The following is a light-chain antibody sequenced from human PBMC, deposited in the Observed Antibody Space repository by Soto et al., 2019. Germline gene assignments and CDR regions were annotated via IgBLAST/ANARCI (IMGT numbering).Light chain of an antibody. CDR1: QSFGNY. J-gene: IGKJ2*01. CDR3: QQTYTIPWT. CDR2: SAT. Sequence: DIQMTQSPSSVSASVGDRVTITCRTSQSFGNYLAWYQHRPGKAPKLLIYSATVLQSGVPSRFSGSGSGTDFTLTISRLQPEDSATYYCQQTYTIPWTFGQGTRLEIK. V-gene: IGKV1-39*01.